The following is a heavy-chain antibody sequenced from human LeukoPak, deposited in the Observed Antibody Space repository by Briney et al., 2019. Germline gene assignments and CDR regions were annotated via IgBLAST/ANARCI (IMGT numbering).Heavy chain of an antibody. CDR3: ARDRLGYYDSSGSLDY. D-gene: IGHD3-22*01. Sequence: GRSLRLSCAASGFTFSSYGMHWVRQAPGKGLEWVAGIWYDGSNKYYADSVKGRFTISRDNSKNTLYLQMNSLRAEDTAVYYCARDRLGYYDSSGSLDYWGQGTLVTVSS. V-gene: IGHV3-33*01. CDR2: IWYDGSNK. CDR1: GFTFSSYG. J-gene: IGHJ4*02.